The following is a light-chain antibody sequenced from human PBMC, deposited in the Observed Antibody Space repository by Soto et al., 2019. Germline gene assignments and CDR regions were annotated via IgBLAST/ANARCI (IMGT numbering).Light chain of an antibody. CDR1: HSISSS. J-gene: IGKJ1*01. CDR2: RAS. Sequence: DIQMTQSPSTQSASVGDRVTITCRASHSISSSLAWYQQEPGKAPNLLIYRASSLQSGVPSRFSGSGSGTEFTLTISSLQPDDFATYYCQQYNSYSRTFGQGTKVDIK. V-gene: IGKV1-5*03. CDR3: QQYNSYSRT.